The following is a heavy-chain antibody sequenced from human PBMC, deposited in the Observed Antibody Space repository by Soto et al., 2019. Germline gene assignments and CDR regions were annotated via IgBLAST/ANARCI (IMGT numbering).Heavy chain of an antibody. V-gene: IGHV3-23*01. CDR1: GFTFSSYA. CDR3: ASLRVSPDGFDM. D-gene: IGHD2-8*01. CDR2: ISGSGGST. Sequence: PEVSLRLSCAASGFTFSSYAMSWVRQAPGKGLEWGSAISGSGGSTYYADSVRGRFTISRDNAKNRLYLQMNSLSADETAVYYCASLRVSPDGFDMGGQGTMVTVSS. J-gene: IGHJ3*02.